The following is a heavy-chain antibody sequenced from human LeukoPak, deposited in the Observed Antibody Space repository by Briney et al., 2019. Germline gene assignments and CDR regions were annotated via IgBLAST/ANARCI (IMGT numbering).Heavy chain of an antibody. CDR2: ISYDGSNK. CDR1: GFTFSTYG. V-gene: IGHV3-30*18. D-gene: IGHD4-17*01. CDR3: AKDRQRVAYGGAFDL. J-gene: IGHJ3*01. Sequence: GRSLRLSCAASGFTFSTYGMHWVRQAPGKGLEWVALISYDGSNKYHADSVKGRFTISRDNSKKKLYLQMNSLRAEDTAIYYCAKDRQRVAYGGAFDLWGQETMVTVSS.